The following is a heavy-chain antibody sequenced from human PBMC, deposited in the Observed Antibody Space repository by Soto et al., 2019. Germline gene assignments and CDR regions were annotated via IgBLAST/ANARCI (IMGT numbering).Heavy chain of an antibody. V-gene: IGHV4-34*01. D-gene: IGHD3-10*01. CDR1: GGSFSGYY. CDR2: INHSGST. CDR3: ARGRGHYYGSGSYYRAYYYYGMDV. J-gene: IGHJ6*02. Sequence: SETLSLTCAVYGGSFSGYYWSWIRQPPGKGLEWIGEINHSGSTNYNPSLKSRVTISVDTSKNQFSLKLSSVTAADTAVYYCARGRGHYYGSGSYYRAYYYYGMDVWGQGTTVTVS.